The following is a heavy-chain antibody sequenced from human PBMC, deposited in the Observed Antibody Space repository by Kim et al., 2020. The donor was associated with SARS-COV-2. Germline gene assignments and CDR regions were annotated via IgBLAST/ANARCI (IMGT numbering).Heavy chain of an antibody. V-gene: IGHV3-23*01. Sequence: KGRFTISRDNSKNTLYLQMNSLRAEDTAVYYCAKDLPHRIIIIVVDGPFDYWGQGTLVTVSS. CDR3: AKDLPHRIIIIVVDGPFDY. D-gene: IGHD3-22*01. J-gene: IGHJ4*02.